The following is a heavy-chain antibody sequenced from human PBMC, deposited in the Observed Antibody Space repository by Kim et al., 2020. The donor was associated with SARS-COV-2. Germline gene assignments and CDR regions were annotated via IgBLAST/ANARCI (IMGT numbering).Heavy chain of an antibody. Sequence: GGSLRLSCAASGFTFSSYWMHWVRQAPGKGLVWVSRINSDGSSTSYADSVKGRFTISRDNAKNTLYLQMNSLRAEDTAVYYCARNPSSRYSSGWYRYYYYMGVWGAGTPVTVSS. V-gene: IGHV3-74*01. CDR3: ARNPSSRYSSGWYRYYYYMGV. D-gene: IGHD6-19*01. CDR1: GFTFSSYW. CDR2: INSDGSST. J-gene: IGHJ6*03.